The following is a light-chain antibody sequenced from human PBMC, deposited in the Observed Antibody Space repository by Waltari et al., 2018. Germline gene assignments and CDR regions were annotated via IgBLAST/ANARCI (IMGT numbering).Light chain of an antibody. J-gene: IGKJ5*01. CDR1: HNIDIF. CDR2: STS. CDR3: QQNYRTPIT. V-gene: IGKV1-39*01. Sequence: DIQMTQYPSSLSASIGDRVNITCRASHNIDIFLSWYQQKPGRAPTLLIYSTSSLQIGVPSTFSGSGSGSDFTLTITSLLAEDFATYFCQQNYRTPITFGQGTRLE.